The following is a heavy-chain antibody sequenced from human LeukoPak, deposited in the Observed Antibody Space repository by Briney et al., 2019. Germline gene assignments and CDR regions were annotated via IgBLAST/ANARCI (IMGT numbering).Heavy chain of an antibody. J-gene: IGHJ4*02. D-gene: IGHD5-24*01. Sequence: ASVTVSCTASGYTFTSYYIHWVRQAPGQGLEWMGIINPSGGSTTYAQKFQGRVTMTRDTSTSTVYMELSSLRSEDTAVYYCAREGPTMATITDVRTLQFDYWGQGTLVTVSS. V-gene: IGHV1-46*01. CDR3: AREGPTMATITDVRTLQFDY. CDR2: INPSGGST. CDR1: GYTFTSYY.